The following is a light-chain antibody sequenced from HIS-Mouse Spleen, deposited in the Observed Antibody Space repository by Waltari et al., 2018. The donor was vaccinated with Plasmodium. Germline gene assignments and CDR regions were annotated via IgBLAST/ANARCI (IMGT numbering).Light chain of an antibody. J-gene: IGLJ3*02. CDR1: TWGNKY. CDR3: QAWDSSTAV. CDR2: QDS. V-gene: IGLV3-1*01. Sequence: SYELTQPPSVSVSPGQTASITRSGDTWGNKYACWYQQKPGQSPVLVIYQDSKRPSGIPERFSGSNSGNTATLTISGTQAMDEADYYCQAWDSSTAVFGGGTKLTVL.